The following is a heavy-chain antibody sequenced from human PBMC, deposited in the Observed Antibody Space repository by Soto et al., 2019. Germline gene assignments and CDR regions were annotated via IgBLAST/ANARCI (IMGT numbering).Heavy chain of an antibody. Sequence: SVKVSCKASGGTFSSYTISWVRQAPGQGLEWMGRIIPILGIANYAQKFQGRVTITADKSTSTAYMELSSLRSEDTAVYYCARGGYCSSTSCPAYYMDVWGKGTTVTVSS. J-gene: IGHJ6*03. D-gene: IGHD2-2*01. CDR1: GGTFSSYT. CDR2: IIPILGIA. V-gene: IGHV1-69*02. CDR3: ARGGYCSSTSCPAYYMDV.